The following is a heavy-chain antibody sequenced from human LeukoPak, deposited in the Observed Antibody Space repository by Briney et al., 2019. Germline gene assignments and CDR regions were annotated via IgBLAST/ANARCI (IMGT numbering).Heavy chain of an antibody. CDR3: ARAYYYDSSGLLDY. J-gene: IGHJ4*02. D-gene: IGHD3-22*01. CDR1: GFTYSSYE. V-gene: IGHV3-48*01. Sequence: PGGSLRLSCAASGFTYSSYEMNWVRQAPGKGLELVSYISSSSSTIYYADSVKGRFTISRDNAKNSLYLQMNSLRAEDTAVYYCARAYYYDSSGLLDYWGQGTLVTVSS. CDR2: ISSSSSTI.